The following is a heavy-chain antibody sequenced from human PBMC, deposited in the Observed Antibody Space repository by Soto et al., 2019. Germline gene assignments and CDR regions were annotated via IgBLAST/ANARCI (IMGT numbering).Heavy chain of an antibody. CDR3: AHTLFNCTEGNGCDSSLDY. CDR1: GFSLSTTTVG. V-gene: IGHV2-5*02. Sequence: QITLKESGPTLVKPTQTLTLTCTFSGFSLSTTTVGVGWFRQTPGKALELLALIYCDDDRRYSPSLKSRLTTTNDTPNHQAVLTTTNMDPVDTATSFCAHTLFNCTEGNGCDSSLDYWGQGTLVAVSS. CDR2: IYCDDDR. D-gene: IGHD2-8*02. J-gene: IGHJ4*02.